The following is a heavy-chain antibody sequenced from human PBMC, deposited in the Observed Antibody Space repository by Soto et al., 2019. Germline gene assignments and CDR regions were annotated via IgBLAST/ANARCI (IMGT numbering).Heavy chain of an antibody. CDR1: ARSLSSTKG. CDR3: ARLDSSVMGGMDV. V-gene: IGHV4-4*02. D-gene: IGHD6-19*01. CDR2: IYHSGRT. J-gene: IGHJ6*01. Sequence: PSERLCRTGAAAARSLSSTKGWGWGRRPPGNALEWIGEIYHSGRTNYTPPLKSRVTISVDTSKNQCSLKLSSVPAADTAVYYCARLDSSVMGGMDVWGQWTIVLVSS.